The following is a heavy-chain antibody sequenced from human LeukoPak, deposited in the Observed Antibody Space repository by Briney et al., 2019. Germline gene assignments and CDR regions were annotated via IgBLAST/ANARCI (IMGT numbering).Heavy chain of an antibody. D-gene: IGHD6-6*01. J-gene: IGHJ4*02. CDR2: ISSSGSTI. V-gene: IGHV3-48*03. CDR3: ARGGAARPDF. Sequence: PGGSLRLSCAASGCTFSSYEMNWVRQAPGKGLEWVSYISSSGSTIYYAASVKGRFTISRDNAKNSLYLQMNSLRAEDTAVYYCARGGAARPDFWGQGTLVTVSS. CDR1: GCTFSSYE.